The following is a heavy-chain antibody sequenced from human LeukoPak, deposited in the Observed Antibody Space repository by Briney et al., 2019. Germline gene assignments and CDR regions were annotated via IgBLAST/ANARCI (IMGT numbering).Heavy chain of an antibody. Sequence: SETLSLTCTVSGGSISSSNYYWGWIRQPPGKGLEWIGSIYYSGSTYYNPSLESRVTLSVDTSKNQFSLKLSSVTAADTAVYYCACPTLDGSGTYYKKNYFNYWGQGTLVTVSS. CDR2: IYYSGST. J-gene: IGHJ4*02. V-gene: IGHV4-39*01. CDR3: ACPTLDGSGTYYKKNYFNY. D-gene: IGHD3-10*01. CDR1: GGSISSSNYY.